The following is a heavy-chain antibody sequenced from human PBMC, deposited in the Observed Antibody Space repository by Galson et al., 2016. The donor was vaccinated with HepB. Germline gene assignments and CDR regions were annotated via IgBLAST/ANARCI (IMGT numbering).Heavy chain of an antibody. CDR1: GFSIGGNH. Sequence: SLRLSCAVSGFSIGGNHMHWVRQRPGKGLEWVSLIYSDGRTHHAESVKGRFTISRDNTKNTVYLQMNSLRVEDSAIYYCATRLGYCRGGTCFGRYWGQGSLVIVS. CDR2: IYSDGRT. J-gene: IGHJ1*01. CDR3: ATRLGYCRGGTCFGRY. V-gene: IGHV3-53*01. D-gene: IGHD2-15*01.